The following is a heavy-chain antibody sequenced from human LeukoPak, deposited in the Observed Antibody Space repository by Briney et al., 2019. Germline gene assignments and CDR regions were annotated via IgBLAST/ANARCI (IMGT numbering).Heavy chain of an antibody. CDR3: AREGYSSGWYLDYYYYYYMDV. D-gene: IGHD6-19*01. Sequence: SETLSLTCTVSGGSISSYYWSWIRQPAGKGLEWIGRSYTSGSTNYNPSLKSRVTMSVDTSKNQFSLKLSSVTAADTAVYYCAREGYSSGWYLDYYYYYYMDVWGKGTTVTISS. J-gene: IGHJ6*03. CDR1: GGSISSYY. CDR2: SYTSGST. V-gene: IGHV4-4*07.